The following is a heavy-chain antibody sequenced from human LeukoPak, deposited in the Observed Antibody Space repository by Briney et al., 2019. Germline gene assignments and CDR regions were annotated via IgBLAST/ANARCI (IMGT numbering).Heavy chain of an antibody. D-gene: IGHD3-10*01. J-gene: IGHJ6*03. CDR3: ARVFDSGSQAYFYYMDV. CDR1: GGSISSYH. Sequence: SETLSLTCTVSGGSISSYHWSWIRQPAGKGLEWIGRIYTSGSTNYNPSLKSRVTMSVDTSKNQFSLKVSSVTAADTAVYYCARVFDSGSQAYFYYMDVWGKGTTVTISS. V-gene: IGHV4-4*07. CDR2: IYTSGST.